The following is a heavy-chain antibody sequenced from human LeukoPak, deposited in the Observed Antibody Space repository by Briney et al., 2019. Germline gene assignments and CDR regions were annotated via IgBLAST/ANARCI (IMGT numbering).Heavy chain of an antibody. J-gene: IGHJ4*02. D-gene: IGHD6-25*01. V-gene: IGHV4-59*01. CDR1: GGSISSYY. CDR2: IYYSGST. Sequence: PSETLSLTCTVSGGSISSYYWSWIRQPPGKGLEWIGYIYYSGSTNYNPSLKSRVTISRDMSKNQFSLKLTSVTTADTAVYYCARAGGVKTAALDLDYWGQGTLVTVSS. CDR3: ARAGGVKTAALDLDY.